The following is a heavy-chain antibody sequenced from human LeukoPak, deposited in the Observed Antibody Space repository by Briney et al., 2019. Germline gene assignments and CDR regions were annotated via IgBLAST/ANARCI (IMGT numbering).Heavy chain of an antibody. D-gene: IGHD5-18*01. Sequence: ASVKVSSKVSGFTLSDLSVHWVRQVDGQGLEWVGGFELAGGQPIYAQTFRGRVILTEDASTNSAFMELSNLLPDDTAAYYCATGVICATTTRPGYRNYYFFMDVWGEGTTVTVSS. CDR1: GFTLSDLS. J-gene: IGHJ6*03. CDR3: ATGVICATTTRPGYRNYYFFMDV. CDR2: FELAGGQP. V-gene: IGHV1-24*01.